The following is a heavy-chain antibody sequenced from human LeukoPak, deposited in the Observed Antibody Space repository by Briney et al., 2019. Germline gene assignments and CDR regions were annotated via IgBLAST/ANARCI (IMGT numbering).Heavy chain of an antibody. CDR3: ARGRSTWNYLGWFDP. D-gene: IGHD1-7*01. CDR1: GFTFSSYS. J-gene: IGHJ5*02. V-gene: IGHV3-48*01. Sequence: PGGSLRLSCAASGFTFSSYSMNWVRQAPGKGLEWVSYISSSSSTIYYADSVKGRFTISRDNAKNSLYLQMNSLRSEDTAVYYCARGRSTWNYLGWFDPWGQGTLVTVSS. CDR2: ISSSSSTI.